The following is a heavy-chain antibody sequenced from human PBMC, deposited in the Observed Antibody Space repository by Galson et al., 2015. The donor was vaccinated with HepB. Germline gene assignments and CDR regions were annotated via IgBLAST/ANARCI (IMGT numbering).Heavy chain of an antibody. CDR3: ARGPLGYIVATIPLHY. V-gene: IGHV1-8*01. Sequence: SVKVSCKASGYTFTSYDINWVRQATGQGLEWMGWMNPNSGNTGYAQKFQGRVTMTRNTSISTAYMELSSLRSEDTAVYYCARGPLGYIVATIPLHYWGQGTLVTVSS. D-gene: IGHD5-12*01. CDR1: GYTFTSYD. CDR2: MNPNSGNT. J-gene: IGHJ4*02.